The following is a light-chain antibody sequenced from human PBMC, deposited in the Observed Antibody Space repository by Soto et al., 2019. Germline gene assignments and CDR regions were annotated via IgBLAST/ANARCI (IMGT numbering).Light chain of an antibody. Sequence: EIVMTQSPATLSGSPGETATLSCRASQGISRTLAWYQLKSGQAPRLLFYGASTRATGVPARFSGSVSGTEFTLTISSLQSEDSALYYCQHYNHWPQLSFGGGTKVDIK. CDR1: QGISRT. J-gene: IGKJ4*01. V-gene: IGKV3-15*01. CDR2: GAS. CDR3: QHYNHWPQLS.